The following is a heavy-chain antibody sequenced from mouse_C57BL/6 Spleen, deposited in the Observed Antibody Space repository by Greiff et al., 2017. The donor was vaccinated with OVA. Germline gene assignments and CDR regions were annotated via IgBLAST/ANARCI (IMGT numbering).Heavy chain of an antibody. CDR3: ARAGDGYYADY. V-gene: IGHV1-69*01. CDR1: GYTFTSYW. D-gene: IGHD2-3*01. Sequence: VQLQQPGAELVMPGASVKLSCKASGYTFTSYWMHWVKQRPGQGLEWIGEIDPSASSTNYPQKIKGKSTLTVDKSSSTAYMQLSSLTSEDSAVYYCARAGDGYYADYWGQGTTLTVSA. CDR2: IDPSASST. J-gene: IGHJ2*01.